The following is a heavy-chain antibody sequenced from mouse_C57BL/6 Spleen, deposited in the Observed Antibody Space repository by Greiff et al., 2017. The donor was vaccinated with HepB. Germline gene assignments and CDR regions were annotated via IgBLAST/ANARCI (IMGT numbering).Heavy chain of an antibody. CDR3: TRKDDGYDVGDYYAMDY. Sequence: VQLQQSGAELVRPGASVTLSCKASGYTFTDYEMHWVKQTPVHGLEWIGAIDPETGGTAYNQKFKGKAILTADKSSSTAYMELRSLTSEDSAVYYCTRKDDGYDVGDYYAMDYWGQGTSVTVSS. CDR2: IDPETGGT. D-gene: IGHD2-2*01. CDR1: GYTFTDYE. V-gene: IGHV1-15*01. J-gene: IGHJ4*01.